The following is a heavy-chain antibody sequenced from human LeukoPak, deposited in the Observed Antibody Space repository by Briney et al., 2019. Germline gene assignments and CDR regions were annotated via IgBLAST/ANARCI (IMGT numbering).Heavy chain of an antibody. CDR3: ARSRGRLAQLDY. V-gene: IGHV1-2*02. D-gene: IGHD6-25*01. Sequence: GASVKVSCKASGCTFTDYYIHWVRQAPGQGLEWMAWMNPNSGGTSYAQKFQGRVTMTRDTSISTAYMELSRLRFDDTAVYYCARSRGRLAQLDYWGQGTLVTVSS. CDR1: GCTFTDYY. J-gene: IGHJ4*02. CDR2: MNPNSGGT.